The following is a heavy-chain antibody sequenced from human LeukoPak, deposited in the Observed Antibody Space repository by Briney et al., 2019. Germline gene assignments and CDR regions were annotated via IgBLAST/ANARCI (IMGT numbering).Heavy chain of an antibody. CDR1: GYSISSGYY. D-gene: IGHD6-13*01. CDR3: GRAYGSSWYWNWFDP. CDR2: IYPTGST. V-gene: IGHV4-38-2*02. Sequence: SETLSLTCTVSGYSISSGYYWRWIRQPPGKGLEWIGTIYPTGSTYYNPSLKSRVTISVDTSKNQFSLKGSSASAADTSVYYCGRAYGSSWYWNWFDPWGQGTLVTVSS. J-gene: IGHJ5*02.